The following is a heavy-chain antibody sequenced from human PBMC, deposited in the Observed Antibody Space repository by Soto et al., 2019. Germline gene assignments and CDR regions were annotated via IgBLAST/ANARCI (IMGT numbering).Heavy chain of an antibody. V-gene: IGHV4-30-4*01. D-gene: IGHD3-22*01. CDR2: IYYSGST. CDR1: GGSISSGDYY. Sequence: PSETLSLTCTVSGGSISSGDYYWSWIRQPPXKGLEWIGYIYYSGSTYYNPSLKSRVTISVDTSKNQFSLKLSSVTAADTAVYYCARASMILKEEAYYYYGMDVWGQGTTVTVSS. CDR3: ARASMILKEEAYYYYGMDV. J-gene: IGHJ6*02.